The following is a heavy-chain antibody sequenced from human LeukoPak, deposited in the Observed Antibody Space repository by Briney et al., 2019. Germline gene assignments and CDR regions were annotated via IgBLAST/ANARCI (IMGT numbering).Heavy chain of an antibody. J-gene: IGHJ4*02. CDR1: GFTFSSYE. D-gene: IGHD6-19*01. Sequence: PGGSLGLSCAASGFTFSSYEMNWVRQAPGKGLEWVSYISGSGSIIYYADSVKGRFTISRDNAKNSLYLQMNSLRAEDTAVYYCARGRYSSGWYYFDYWGQGTLVTVSS. CDR3: ARGRYSSGWYYFDY. CDR2: ISGSGSII. V-gene: IGHV3-48*03.